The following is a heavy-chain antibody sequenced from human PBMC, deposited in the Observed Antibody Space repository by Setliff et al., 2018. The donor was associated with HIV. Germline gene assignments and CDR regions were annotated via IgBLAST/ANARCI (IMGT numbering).Heavy chain of an antibody. CDR3: ARDGYYYGSGSYSSFDY. D-gene: IGHD3-10*01. CDR2: INTYNGNT. CDR1: GYTFINYG. Sequence: ASVKVSCKASGYTFINYGINWLRQAPGQGLEWMGWINTYNGNTKYAQKLQGRVTMTTDTSTSTAYMELRSLRSDDTAVYYCARDGYYYGSGSYSSFDYWGQGTLVTVSS. V-gene: IGHV1-18*04. J-gene: IGHJ4*02.